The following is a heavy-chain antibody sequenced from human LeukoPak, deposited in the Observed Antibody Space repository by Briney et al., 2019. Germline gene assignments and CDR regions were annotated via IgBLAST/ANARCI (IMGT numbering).Heavy chain of an antibody. CDR1: GGSISSSSYY. J-gene: IGHJ4*02. V-gene: IGHV4-39*07. D-gene: IGHD2-2*01. CDR3: ARLYCSSTSCSFDY. CDR2: IYHSGST. Sequence: SETLSLTCTVSGGSISSSSYYWGWIRQPPGKGLEWIGSIYHSGSTYYNPSLKSRVTISVDTSKNQFSLKLSSVTAADTAVYYCARLYCSSTSCSFDYWGQGTLVTVSS.